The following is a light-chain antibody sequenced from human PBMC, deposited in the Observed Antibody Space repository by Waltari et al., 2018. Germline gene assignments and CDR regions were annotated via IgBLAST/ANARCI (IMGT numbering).Light chain of an antibody. CDR1: KWGDKY. CDR2: QDT. Sequence: SYELTQPPSVSVSPGQTATITCSGYKWGDKYACWYQQKPGQSPLLVIYQDTKRPSGIPERFSGSNSGNTATLTISGTQAVDEADYYCQAWDSSTAVFGGGTELTVL. CDR3: QAWDSSTAV. J-gene: IGLJ2*01. V-gene: IGLV3-1*01.